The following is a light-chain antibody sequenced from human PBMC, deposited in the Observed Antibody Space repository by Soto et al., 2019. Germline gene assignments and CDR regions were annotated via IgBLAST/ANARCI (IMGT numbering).Light chain of an antibody. CDR3: QSFDYRLSAPDV. Sequence: QSVLTQPPSVSGAPGQRVTISCTGSSSNIGGGYDVYWYQHLPGRAPKLLIYDNTNWPSGVPDRFSASKSSTSASLAITGLQPEDEADYYCQSFDYRLSAPDVFGSGTKLTVL. V-gene: IGLV1-40*01. CDR2: DNT. CDR1: SSNIGGGYD. J-gene: IGLJ1*01.